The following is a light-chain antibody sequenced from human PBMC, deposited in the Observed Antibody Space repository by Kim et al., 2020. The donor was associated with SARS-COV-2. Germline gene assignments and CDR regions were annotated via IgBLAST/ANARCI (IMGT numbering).Light chain of an antibody. CDR1: QNINNY. CDR3: QQTYSTPYT. J-gene: IGKJ2*01. CDR2: GAS. Sequence: SASVGDRVTITSRASQNINNYLNWYQHKPERAPNLLIYGASTLQGGVSARFRGSGSGTDFTLTISGLQPEDFGSYYCQQTYSTPYTFGQGTKLEI. V-gene: IGKV1-39*01.